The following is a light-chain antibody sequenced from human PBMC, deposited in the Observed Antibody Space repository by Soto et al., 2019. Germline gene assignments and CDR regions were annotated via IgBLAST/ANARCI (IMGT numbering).Light chain of an antibody. V-gene: IGLV2-23*01. J-gene: IGLJ2*01. CDR3: CSYARVGSL. CDR1: SSDIGSYNF. Sequence: QSALTQPASVSGSPGQSITISCTGSSSDIGSYNFVSWYQQRPGTAPKLLIYEASKRPSGVSSRFSGSRSGNTASLTISGLQAEDEADYYCCSYARVGSLFGGGTKVTVL. CDR2: EAS.